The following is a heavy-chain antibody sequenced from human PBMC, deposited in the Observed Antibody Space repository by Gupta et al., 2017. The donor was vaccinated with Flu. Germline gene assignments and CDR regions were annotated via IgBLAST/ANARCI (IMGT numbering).Heavy chain of an antibody. Sequence: RQAPGKGLEWVTSIHWNSETRDYADAVKGRFTVSRDNAKNSLYLQMNSLRTEDTALYYCAKDIRDCTSSTCPRGYYYYIDVWGKGTTVTVSS. CDR3: AKDIRDCTSSTCPRGYYYYIDV. D-gene: IGHD2-2*01. V-gene: IGHV3-9*01. J-gene: IGHJ6*03. CDR2: IHWNSETR.